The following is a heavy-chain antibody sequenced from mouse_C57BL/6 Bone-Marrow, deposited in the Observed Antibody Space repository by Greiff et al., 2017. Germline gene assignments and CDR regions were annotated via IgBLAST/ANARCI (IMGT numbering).Heavy chain of an antibody. V-gene: IGHV5-6*01. J-gene: IGHJ4*01. CDR3: ARGRDITTVVGDY. D-gene: IGHD1-1*01. CDR2: ISSGGSYT. CDR1: GFTFSSYG. Sequence: EVQLQESGGDLVKPGGSLKLSCAASGFTFSSYGMSWVRQTPDKRLEWVATISSGGSYTYYPDSVKGRFTISRDNAKNTLYLQMSSLKSEDTAMYYCARGRDITTVVGDYWGQGTSVTVSS.